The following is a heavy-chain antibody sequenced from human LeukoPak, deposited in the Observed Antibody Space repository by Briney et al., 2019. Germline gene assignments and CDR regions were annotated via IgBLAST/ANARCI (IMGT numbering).Heavy chain of an antibody. D-gene: IGHD1-26*01. CDR3: ASRTWVGAGYYAFDI. J-gene: IGHJ3*02. V-gene: IGHV3-23*01. Sequence: GGSLRLSCAASGFTFSNHAVSWVREPPGKGLEYVWARGSDRTQYYKDSLKGRFPISGDNSKNTVYLQLSRLRLEDTAVHYCASRTWVGAGYYAFDIWGQGTMVTVSS. CDR2: RGSDRTQ. CDR1: GFTFSNHA.